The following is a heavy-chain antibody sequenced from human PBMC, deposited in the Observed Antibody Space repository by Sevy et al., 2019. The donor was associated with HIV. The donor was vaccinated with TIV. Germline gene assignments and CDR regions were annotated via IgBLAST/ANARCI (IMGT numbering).Heavy chain of an antibody. V-gene: IGHV3-23*01. CDR1: GFTFSNYA. Sequence: GGSLRLSCAASGFTFSNYAMSWVRQAPGKGLEWVSGISGSGGSTYYADSVKGRFTISRDNSKNTLYLQMSSLRAEDTAVYYCARNPGYCSGGTCYWYFDLWGRGTLSPSPQ. J-gene: IGHJ2*01. CDR2: ISGSGGST. D-gene: IGHD2-15*01. CDR3: ARNPGYCSGGTCYWYFDL.